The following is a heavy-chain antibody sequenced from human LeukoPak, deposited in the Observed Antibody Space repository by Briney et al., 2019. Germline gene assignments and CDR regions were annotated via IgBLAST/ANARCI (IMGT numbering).Heavy chain of an antibody. CDR2: INPNSGGT. Sequence: ASVKVSCKASGYTFTGYYMHWVRQAPGQGLEWMGWINPNSGGTNYAQKFQGRVTMTRDTSISTAYMELSRLRSDDTAVYYCAGVPITFLVNGMDVWGQGTTVTVSS. CDR1: GYTFTGYY. D-gene: IGHD2/OR15-2a*01. J-gene: IGHJ6*02. V-gene: IGHV1-2*02. CDR3: AGVPITFLVNGMDV.